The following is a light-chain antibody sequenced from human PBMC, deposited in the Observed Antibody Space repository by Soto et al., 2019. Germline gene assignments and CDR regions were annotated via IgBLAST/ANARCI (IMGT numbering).Light chain of an antibody. CDR3: QQYGSSPLLT. J-gene: IGKJ4*01. CDR1: QSVSSSY. V-gene: IGKV3-20*01. CDR2: GAS. Sequence: EIVLTQSPGTLSLSPGERATLSCRASQSVSSSYLAWYQQKPGQAPRLLIYGASSRATGIPDRFSGSGSGTDFTLNISRLEPEDFAVYYCQQYGSSPLLTFGGGNKVEIK.